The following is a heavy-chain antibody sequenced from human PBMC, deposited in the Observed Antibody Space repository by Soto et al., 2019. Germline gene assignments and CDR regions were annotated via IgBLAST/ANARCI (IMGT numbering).Heavy chain of an antibody. D-gene: IGHD6-13*01. CDR2: ISSNSAYI. V-gene: IGHV3-21*01. J-gene: IGHJ5*02. CDR3: TRDASRDSSARGWFDP. Sequence: GGALRLSCAASGFKFRSFTMNWVRQAPWKGLEWVSTISSNSAYIYYTDALRGRFTISRDNAKNSLHLQMNSLRAEDTAVYYCTRDASRDSSARGWFDPWGPGTLVTVSS. CDR1: GFKFRSFT.